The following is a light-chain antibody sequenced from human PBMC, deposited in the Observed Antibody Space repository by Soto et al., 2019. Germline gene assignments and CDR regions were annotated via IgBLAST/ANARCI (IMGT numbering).Light chain of an antibody. V-gene: IGKV3-20*01. CDR3: QQYGTSPYT. CDR2: GTS. Sequence: ENVLTQSPGTLSLSPGERATLSCRASQSVRSAYLAWYQQKPGQSPRLLIYGTSSRATGIPDRFSGSGSGIDFTLTISRLEPEDFAVYLCQQYGTSPYTFGQGTKLEIK. J-gene: IGKJ2*01. CDR1: QSVRSAY.